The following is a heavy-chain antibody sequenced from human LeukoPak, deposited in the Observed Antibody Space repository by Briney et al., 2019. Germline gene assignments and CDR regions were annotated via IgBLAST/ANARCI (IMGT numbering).Heavy chain of an antibody. D-gene: IGHD4-17*01. CDR2: SKTDRSYT. CDR1: GFTFSNYW. CDR3: AREKDGDYAGWSFAY. V-gene: IGHV3-74*01. Sequence: PGGTLRLSCAASGFTFSNYWMHWVRQAPGKGLVWVSRSKTDRSYTTYADSVKGRFTISRDNAKNTLYLQMDSLRAEDTAIYYCAREKDGDYAGWSFAYWGLGTLVTVSS. J-gene: IGHJ4*02.